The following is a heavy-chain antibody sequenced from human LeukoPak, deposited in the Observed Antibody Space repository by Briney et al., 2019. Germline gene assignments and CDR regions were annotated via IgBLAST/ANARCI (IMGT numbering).Heavy chain of an antibody. J-gene: IGHJ6*02. CDR1: GFTFSSSA. CDR2: ISYDESNK. CDR3: ARGTDTKPFWSGYWVDV. Sequence: PGGSLRLSCAASGFTFSSSAMHWVRQAPGKGLEWVAVISYDESNKYYADSVKGRFTISRDNSKNTLYLQMNSLRPKDTAVYYCARGTDTKPFWSGYWVDVWGQGTTVTVSS. D-gene: IGHD3-3*01. V-gene: IGHV3-30*03.